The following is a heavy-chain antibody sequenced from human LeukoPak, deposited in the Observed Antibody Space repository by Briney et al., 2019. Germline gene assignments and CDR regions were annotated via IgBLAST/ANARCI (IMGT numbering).Heavy chain of an antibody. V-gene: IGHV1-2*02. CDR2: INPNSGGT. CDR3: ARDLIAAVVTYPDY. CDR1: GDTFTGYY. J-gene: IGHJ4*02. D-gene: IGHD6-13*01. Sequence: ASVKVSCKASGDTFTGYYMHWVRQAPGQGLEWMGWINPNSGGTNYAQKFQGRVTMTRDTSISTAYMELSRLRSDDTAVYYCARDLIAAVVTYPDYWGQGTLATVSS.